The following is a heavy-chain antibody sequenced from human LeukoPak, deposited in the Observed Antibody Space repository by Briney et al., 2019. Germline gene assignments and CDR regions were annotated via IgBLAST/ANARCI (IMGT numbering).Heavy chain of an antibody. Sequence: GGSLRLSCAASGFTFSSYSMNWVRQAPGKGLEWVSYISGSSSTIYYADSVKGRFTISRDNAKNSLYLQMNSLRDEDTAVYYCGRDAIAGIIVVHAFDIWGQGTMVTVSS. V-gene: IGHV3-48*02. J-gene: IGHJ3*02. D-gene: IGHD2-2*01. CDR1: GFTFSSYS. CDR2: ISGSSSTI. CDR3: GRDAIAGIIVVHAFDI.